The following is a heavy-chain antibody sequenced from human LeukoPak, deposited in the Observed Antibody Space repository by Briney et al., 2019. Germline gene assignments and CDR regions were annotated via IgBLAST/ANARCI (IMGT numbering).Heavy chain of an antibody. CDR2: ISYDGSNK. Sequence: PGGSLRLSCAASGFTFSSYGMHWVRQAPGKGLEWVAVISYDGSNKYYADSVKGRFTISRDNSKNTLYLQMNSLKTEDTAVYYCTTRALEFWGQGTLVTVSS. D-gene: IGHD1-14*01. V-gene: IGHV3-30*03. J-gene: IGHJ4*02. CDR3: TTRALEF. CDR1: GFTFSSYG.